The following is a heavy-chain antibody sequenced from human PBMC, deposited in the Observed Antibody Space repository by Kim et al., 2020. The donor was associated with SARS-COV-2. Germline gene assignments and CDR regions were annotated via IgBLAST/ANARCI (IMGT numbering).Heavy chain of an antibody. CDR2: ISYDGSNK. J-gene: IGHJ4*02. D-gene: IGHD5-12*01. V-gene: IGHV3-30*04. CDR1: GFTFSSYA. Sequence: GGSLRLSCAASGFTFSSYAMHWVRQAPGKGLEWVAVISYDGSNKYYADSVKGRFTISRDNSKNTLYLQMNSLRAEDTAVYYCARDGGYSGYEGSGYWGQGTLVTVSS. CDR3: ARDGGYSGYEGSGY.